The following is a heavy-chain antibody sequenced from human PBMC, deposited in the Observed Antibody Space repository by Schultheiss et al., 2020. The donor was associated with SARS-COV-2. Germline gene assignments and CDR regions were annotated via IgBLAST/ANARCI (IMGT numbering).Heavy chain of an antibody. D-gene: IGHD4-17*01. J-gene: IGHJ4*02. V-gene: IGHV1-18*04. CDR3: VRDSNDYGDGRYYFDF. CDR1: GYIFSTYG. CDR2: IYTYNGNT. Sequence: ASVKVSCKASGYIFSTYGITWVRLAPGQGLEWMGWIYTYNGNTNYAQKFQGRVTMTTDTSTSTAYMELRSLRSDDTAVYFCVRDSNDYGDGRYYFDFWGQGTLVTVSS.